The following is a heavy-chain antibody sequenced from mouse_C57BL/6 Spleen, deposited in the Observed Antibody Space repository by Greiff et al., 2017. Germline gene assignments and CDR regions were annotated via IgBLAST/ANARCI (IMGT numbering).Heavy chain of an antibody. CDR1: GFTFSDYG. Sequence: EVQLVESGGGLVKPGGSLKLSCAASGFTFSDYGMHWVRQAPEKGLEWVAYISSGSSTIYYADTVKGRFTISRDNAKNTLFLQMTSLRSEDTAMYYCARPYYYGSTPGYFDVWGTGTTVTVSS. CDR2: ISSGSSTI. J-gene: IGHJ1*03. V-gene: IGHV5-17*01. D-gene: IGHD1-1*01. CDR3: ARPYYYGSTPGYFDV.